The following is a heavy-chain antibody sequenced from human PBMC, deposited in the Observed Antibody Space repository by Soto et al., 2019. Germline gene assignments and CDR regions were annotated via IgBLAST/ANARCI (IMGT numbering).Heavy chain of an antibody. J-gene: IGHJ4*02. CDR3: AIPNLFCTGTSCFDF. V-gene: IGHV3-23*01. Sequence: EVQLLESGGGSVQPGGSLRLSCAASGFIFSNYAMSWVRQAPGKGLEWVSAISGSGGSTYYADSVKGRFTISRDNSKNTQYLQMNTLRAEDTAVYFCAIPNLFCTGTSCFDFWGQGTLVTVSS. CDR2: ISGSGGST. CDR1: GFIFSNYA. D-gene: IGHD2-2*01.